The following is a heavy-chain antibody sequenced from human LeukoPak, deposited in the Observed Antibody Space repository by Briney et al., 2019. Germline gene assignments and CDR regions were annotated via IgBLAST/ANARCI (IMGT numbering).Heavy chain of an antibody. CDR1: GFTVSSNY. J-gene: IGHJ4*02. D-gene: IGHD5-12*01. V-gene: IGHV3-53*01. CDR3: ARDMRATLDY. Sequence: PGGSLRLSCAASGFTVSSNYMSWVRQAPGKGLEWVSVIYSGGSTYYADSVKGRFTISRDNSKNTLYLQMNSLRAEDTAVYYRARDMRATLDYWGQGTLVTVSS. CDR2: IYSGGST.